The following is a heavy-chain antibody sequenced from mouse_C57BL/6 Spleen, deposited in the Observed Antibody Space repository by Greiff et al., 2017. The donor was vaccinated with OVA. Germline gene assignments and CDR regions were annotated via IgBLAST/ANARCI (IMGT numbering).Heavy chain of an antibody. J-gene: IGHJ4*01. D-gene: IGHD2-4*01. Sequence: VQLQQSGAELVRPGASVKLSCTASGFNIKDYYMHWVKQRPEQGLEWIGRIDPEDGDTEYAPKFQGKATMTADTSSNTAYLQLSSLTSEDTAVYYCTTFARDYDEAMDYWGQGTSVTVSS. CDR2: IDPEDGDT. CDR3: TTFARDYDEAMDY. V-gene: IGHV14-1*01. CDR1: GFNIKDYY.